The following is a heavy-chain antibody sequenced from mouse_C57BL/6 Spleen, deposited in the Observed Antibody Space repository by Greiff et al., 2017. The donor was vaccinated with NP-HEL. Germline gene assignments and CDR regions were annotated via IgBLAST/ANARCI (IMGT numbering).Heavy chain of an antibody. CDR1: GYTFTDYY. CDR3: ATWGWGGYGMDY. D-gene: IGHD3-3*01. Sequence: EVQLQQSGPELVKPGASVKISCKASGYTFTDYYMNWVKQSHGKSLEWIGDINPNNGGTSYNQKFKGKTTLTVDKSSSTAYMELRSLTSEDSAVYYCATWGWGGYGMDYWGQGTSVTVSS. V-gene: IGHV1-26*01. J-gene: IGHJ4*01. CDR2: INPNNGGT.